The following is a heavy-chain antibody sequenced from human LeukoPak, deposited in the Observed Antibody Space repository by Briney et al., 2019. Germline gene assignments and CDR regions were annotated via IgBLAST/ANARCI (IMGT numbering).Heavy chain of an antibody. J-gene: IGHJ6*03. D-gene: IGHD3-22*01. CDR1: GGSFSGYY. CDR2: INPSGST. CDR3: ARGRQEISMILVVMTGVSYYLDV. V-gene: IGHV4-34*01. Sequence: SETLSLTCAVYGGSFSGYYWTWIRQSPGKGLEWIGEINPSGSTYYNPSLKSRLTISRDTSKNQFSLRLSSVTAADTAVYYCARGRQEISMILVVMTGVSYYLDVWGKGITVTVS.